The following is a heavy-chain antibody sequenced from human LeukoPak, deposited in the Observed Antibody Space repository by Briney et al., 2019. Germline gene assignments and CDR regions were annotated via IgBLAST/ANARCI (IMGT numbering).Heavy chain of an antibody. V-gene: IGHV4-38-2*02. J-gene: IGHJ4*02. CDR2: IYHSGST. CDR3: ARDAHLYDFWSGYYLPGYYFDY. CDR1: GYSISSGYY. Sequence: SQTLSLTCTVSGYSISSGYYWGWIRPPPGKGLEWIGSIYHSGSTYYNPSLKSRVTISVDTSKNQFSLKLSSVTAADTAVYYCARDAHLYDFWSGYYLPGYYFDYWGREPWSPSPQ. D-gene: IGHD3-3*01.